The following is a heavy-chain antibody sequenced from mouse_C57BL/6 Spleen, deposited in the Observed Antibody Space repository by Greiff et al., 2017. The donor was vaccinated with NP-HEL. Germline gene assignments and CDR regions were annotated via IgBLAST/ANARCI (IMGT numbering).Heavy chain of an antibody. V-gene: IGHV1-53*01. Sequence: VQLQQPGTELVKPGASVKLSYTFTSYWMHWVKQRPGQGLEWIGNINPSNGGTNYNEKFKSKATLTVDKSSSTAYMQLSSLTSEDSAVYYCAREDYDYEDYFDYWGQGTTLTVSS. J-gene: IGHJ2*01. CDR1: TFTSYW. D-gene: IGHD2-4*01. CDR2: INPSNGGT. CDR3: AREDYDYEDYFDY.